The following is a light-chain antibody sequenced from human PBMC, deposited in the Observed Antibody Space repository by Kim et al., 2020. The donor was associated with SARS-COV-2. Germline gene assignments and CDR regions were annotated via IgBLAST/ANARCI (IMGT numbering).Light chain of an antibody. Sequence: APGKTARITRGGNNIGSKSVHRYQHKPGQAPVLVIYYDSDRHSGIPERFSGSNSGNTATLTISRVEAGDEADYYCQVWDSSSDHRVFGGGTQRTVL. J-gene: IGLJ3*02. CDR3: QVWDSSSDHRV. CDR1: NIGSKS. CDR2: YDS. V-gene: IGLV3-21*04.